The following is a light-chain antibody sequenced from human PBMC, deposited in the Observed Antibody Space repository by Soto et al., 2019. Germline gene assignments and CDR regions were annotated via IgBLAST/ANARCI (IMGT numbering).Light chain of an antibody. CDR2: AAS. CDR1: QSISSY. CDR3: QQSYSTPFT. Sequence: DIQMTQSRSSLSASVGDRVTITCRTSQSISSYLNWYQQKPGKAPKLLIYAASSLQSGVPSRFSGSGSGTDFTLTISSLQPEVFATYYCQQSYSTPFTFGPGTKVDIK. J-gene: IGKJ3*01. V-gene: IGKV1-39*01.